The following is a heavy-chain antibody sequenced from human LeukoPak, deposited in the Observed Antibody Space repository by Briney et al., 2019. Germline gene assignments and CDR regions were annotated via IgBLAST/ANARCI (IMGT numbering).Heavy chain of an antibody. CDR1: GGSISSVVYY. D-gene: IGHD2-2*01. Sequence: TLSLTCTLSGGSISSVVYYWSWIRQHPVKGLEWIGFIYYSGGTSYNPSLKSRVTISVDTSKNQLSLRLTSATAADTAVYFCARDVLVGYCSTTSCPSYFDYWGQGTLVTVSS. V-gene: IGHV4-31*03. CDR3: ARDVLVGYCSTTSCPSYFDY. CDR2: IYYSGGT. J-gene: IGHJ4*02.